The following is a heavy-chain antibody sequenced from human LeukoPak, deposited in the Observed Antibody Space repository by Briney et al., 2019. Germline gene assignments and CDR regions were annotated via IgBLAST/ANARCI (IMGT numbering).Heavy chain of an antibody. CDR1: GGTFSSYA. D-gene: IGHD3-9*01. V-gene: IGHV1-69*13. Sequence: SVKVSCKASGGTFSSYAISWVRQAPGQGLEWMGGIIPIFGTANYAQKFQGRVTITADESTSTAYMELSSLRSEDTAVYYCATSSHSPDILTGLDYYYYGMDVWGQGTTVTVSS. J-gene: IGHJ6*02. CDR2: IIPIFGTA. CDR3: ATSSHSPDILTGLDYYYYGMDV.